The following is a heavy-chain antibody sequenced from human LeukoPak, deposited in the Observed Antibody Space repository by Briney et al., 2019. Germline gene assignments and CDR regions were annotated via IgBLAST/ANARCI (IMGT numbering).Heavy chain of an antibody. CDR2: INSDGSST. J-gene: IGHJ6*03. CDR3: AKDHSSSSLYYMDV. CDR1: GFTFSSYW. V-gene: IGHV3-74*01. D-gene: IGHD6-6*01. Sequence: GGSRRLSCAGSGFTFSSYWMHWVRQAPGKGLVWVSRINSDGSSTTYADSVKGRFTISRDNAKNTVYLQMNSLRAEDTAVYYCAKDHSSSSLYYMDVWGKGTTVTVSS.